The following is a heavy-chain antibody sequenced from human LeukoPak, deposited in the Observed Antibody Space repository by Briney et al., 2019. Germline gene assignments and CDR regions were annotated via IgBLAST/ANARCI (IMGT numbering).Heavy chain of an antibody. J-gene: IGHJ4*02. Sequence: GASVKVFCTGAGYPSENFGLSSVRQAPGQGLEWMGWISAYNGNTHYAQKFRGRLTMTTDTSTTTAYLELRSLKSDDTAVYYCATNRLVDDLTGVSFYWGQGTLVTVSS. V-gene: IGHV1-18*01. D-gene: IGHD3-10*01. CDR2: ISAYNGNT. CDR3: ATNRLVDDLTGVSFY. CDR1: GYPSENFG.